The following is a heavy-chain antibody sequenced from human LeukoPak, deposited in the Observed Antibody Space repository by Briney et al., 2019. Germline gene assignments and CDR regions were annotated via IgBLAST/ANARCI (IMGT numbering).Heavy chain of an antibody. CDR2: IYPGDSDT. CDR1: GYSFTSYW. D-gene: IGHD6-13*01. V-gene: IGHV5-51*01. J-gene: IGHJ3*02. CDR3: ARLREAAAASASDAFDI. Sequence: GESLKISCKGSGYSFTSYWIGWVRQMPGKGLEWMGIIYPGDSDTRYSPSFQGQVTVSADKSISTAYLQWSSLKASDTAMYYCARLREAAAASASDAFDIWGQGTMVTVSS.